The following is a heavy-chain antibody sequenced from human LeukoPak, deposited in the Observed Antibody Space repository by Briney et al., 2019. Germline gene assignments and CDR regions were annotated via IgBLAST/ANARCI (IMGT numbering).Heavy chain of an antibody. D-gene: IGHD6-19*01. Sequence: GGSLRLSCEASGFTLSSYWMTWVRQAPGKGLEWVANIKQDGSEKNYVDSVKGRFTVSRGNVQNSLYLQMNSLRAEDTAVYYCARHSSGWAEGAYWGQGTLVTVSS. CDR2: IKQDGSEK. CDR3: ARHSSGWAEGAY. J-gene: IGHJ4*02. CDR1: GFTLSSYW. V-gene: IGHV3-7*01.